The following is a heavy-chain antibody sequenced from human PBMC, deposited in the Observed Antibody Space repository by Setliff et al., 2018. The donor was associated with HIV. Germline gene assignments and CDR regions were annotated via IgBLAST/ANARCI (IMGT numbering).Heavy chain of an antibody. CDR2: IYSTGDT. Sequence: SETLSLTCSVSGGSISNFYWSWIRQPPGKGLEWVGHIYSTGDTNYNPSLKSRVTLSADTSKNQLSLSLTSVTAADTAVYYCARRPGGITRARLDNWGQGTLVTVSS. J-gene: IGHJ4*02. V-gene: IGHV4-4*07. CDR1: GGSISNFY. D-gene: IGHD3-16*01. CDR3: ARRPGGITRARLDN.